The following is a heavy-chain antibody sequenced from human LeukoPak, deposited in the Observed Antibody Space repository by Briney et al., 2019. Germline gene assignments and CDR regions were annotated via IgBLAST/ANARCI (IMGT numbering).Heavy chain of an antibody. CDR1: GFTFDDYA. D-gene: IGHD6-13*01. J-gene: IGHJ4*02. Sequence: PGGSLRLSCAASGFTFDDYAMHWVRQAPGKGLEWVSGISWNSGSIGYADSVKGRFTISRDNAKNSLYLQMNSLRAEDTALYYCAKASDSSAVYYFDYWGQGTLVTVSS. CDR2: ISWNSGSI. CDR3: AKASDSSAVYYFDY. V-gene: IGHV3-9*01.